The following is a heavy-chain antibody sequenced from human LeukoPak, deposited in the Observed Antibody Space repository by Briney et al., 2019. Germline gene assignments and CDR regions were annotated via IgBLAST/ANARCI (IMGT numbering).Heavy chain of an antibody. CDR2: INPNSGGT. CDR3: ARMGSDRYCSGGSCYFDY. CDR1: GYTFTGYY. D-gene: IGHD2-15*01. V-gene: IGHV1-2*02. J-gene: IGHJ4*02. Sequence: GASVKVSCKASGYTFTGYYMHWVRQAPGQGLEWMGWINPNSGGTNYAQKFQGRVTMTRDTSTSTVYMELSSLRSEDTAVYYCARMGSDRYCSGGSCYFDYWGQGTLVTVSS.